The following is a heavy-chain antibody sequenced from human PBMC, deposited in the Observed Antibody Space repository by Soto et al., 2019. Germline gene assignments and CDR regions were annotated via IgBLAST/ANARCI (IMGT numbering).Heavy chain of an antibody. CDR3: ARGYTSGWTFDF. CDR2: INCGSGNT. V-gene: IGHV1-3*01. CDR1: GYNFTTYV. Sequence: QVQLVQSGAEVKQPGASASVSCKASGYNFTTYVVHWLRQAPGQGPEWMGWINCGSGNTVYSQKFQGRVTFTRDTSAKTAYMDLNSLTSGDTAVYYCARGYTSGWTFDFWGRGTLVXVSS. D-gene: IGHD6-19*01. J-gene: IGHJ4*02.